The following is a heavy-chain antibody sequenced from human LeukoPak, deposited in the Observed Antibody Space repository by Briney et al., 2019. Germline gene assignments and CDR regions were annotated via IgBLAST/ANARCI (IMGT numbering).Heavy chain of an antibody. CDR2: INPNSGGT. CDR3: ARANRGGDPFYYYYGMDV. CDR1: GYTFTGYY. V-gene: IGHV1-2*04. D-gene: IGHD2-21*02. Sequence: ASVKVSCKASGYTFTGYYMHWVRQAPGQGLEWMGWINPNSGGTNYAQKFQGWVTMTRDTSIGTAYMELSRLRSDDTAVYYCARANRGGDPFYYYYGMDVWGQGTTVTVSS. J-gene: IGHJ6*02.